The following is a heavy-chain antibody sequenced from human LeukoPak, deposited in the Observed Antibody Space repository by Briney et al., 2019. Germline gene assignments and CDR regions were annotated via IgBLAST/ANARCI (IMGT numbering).Heavy chain of an antibody. D-gene: IGHD1-1*01. J-gene: IGHJ6*02. CDR2: ISGSGGST. CDR1: GFSFSSFD. CDR3: AKVSWSPGTGV. Sequence: GASLRLSCAASGFSFSSFDMSWVRQAPGEGLEWVSGISGSGGSTYYTDSVKGRFTISRDNSKDTLYLQMNSLRAEDTAVYYCAKVSWSPGTGVWGQGTTVTVS. V-gene: IGHV3-23*01.